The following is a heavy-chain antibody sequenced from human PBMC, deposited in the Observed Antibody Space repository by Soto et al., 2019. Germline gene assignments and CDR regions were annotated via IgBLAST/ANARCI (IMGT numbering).Heavy chain of an antibody. V-gene: IGHV6-1*01. CDR1: GDRITSNIAA. CDR3: ASGPPFY. J-gene: IGHJ4*02. Sequence: QVQLQQSGPGLVKPSQTLSLTCNISGDRITSNIAAWNWIRQSPSRGLEWLGRTYYRSKWHYDYVVSVKCRITINPDTSKNQFSLQLNSVTPEDTAVYYFASGPPFYWGQGTLVTVSS. CDR2: TYYRSKWHY.